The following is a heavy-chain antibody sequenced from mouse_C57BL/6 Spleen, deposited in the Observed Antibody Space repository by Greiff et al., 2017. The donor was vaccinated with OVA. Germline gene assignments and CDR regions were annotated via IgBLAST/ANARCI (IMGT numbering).Heavy chain of an antibody. J-gene: IGHJ2*01. Sequence: VQLKQSGPELVKPGASVKIPCKASGYTFTDYNMDWVKQSHGKSLEWIGDINPNNGGTIYNQKFKGKATLTVDKSSSTAYMELRSLTSEDTAVYDCARGGVTHFDYWGQGTTLTVSS. V-gene: IGHV1-18*01. D-gene: IGHD2-1*01. CDR3: ARGGVTHFDY. CDR1: GYTFTDYN. CDR2: INPNNGGT.